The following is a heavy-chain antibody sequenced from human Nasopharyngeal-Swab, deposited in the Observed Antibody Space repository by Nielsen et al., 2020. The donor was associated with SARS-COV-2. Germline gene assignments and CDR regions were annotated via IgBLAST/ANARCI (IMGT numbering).Heavy chain of an antibody. Sequence: GESLKISCAASGFTVSSNYMSWVRQAPGKGLEWVPVIYSGGSTYYADSVKGRITISRHNSKNTLYLQMNSLRAEDTAVYYCARGFTGTYYYYMDVWGKGTTVTVSS. CDR3: ARGFTGTYYYYMDV. V-gene: IGHV3-53*04. CDR2: IYSGGST. D-gene: IGHD3-9*01. CDR1: GFTVSSNY. J-gene: IGHJ6*03.